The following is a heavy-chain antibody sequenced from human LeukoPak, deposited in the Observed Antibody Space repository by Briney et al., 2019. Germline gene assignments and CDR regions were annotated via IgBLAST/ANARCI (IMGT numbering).Heavy chain of an antibody. CDR3: ARWYSSSDINWFDP. J-gene: IGHJ5*02. V-gene: IGHV4-59*01. CDR1: GGSITGNYY. Sequence: PSETLSLTCTVSGGSITGNYYWSWIRQPPGKGLEWIGYIYDSGSTNYNPSLKSRVTISVDTSKNQFSLKLSSVTAADTAVYYCARWYSSSDINWFDPWGQGTLVTVSS. CDR2: IYDSGST. D-gene: IGHD6-6*01.